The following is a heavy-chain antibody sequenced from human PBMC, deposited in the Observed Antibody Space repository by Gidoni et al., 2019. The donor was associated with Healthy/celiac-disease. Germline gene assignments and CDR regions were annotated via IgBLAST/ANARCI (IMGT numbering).Heavy chain of an antibody. Sequence: QVQLVESVGGVVQPGRSLRLSCAASGFTFRSYGMHWVRQAPGKGLEWVAVIWYDGSNKYYADSVKGRFTISRDNSKNTLYLQMNSLRAEDTAVYYCARHPGKITFYGGIDYWGQGTLVTVSS. J-gene: IGHJ4*02. V-gene: IGHV3-33*01. CDR1: GFTFRSYG. D-gene: IGHD4-17*01. CDR2: IWYDGSNK. CDR3: ARHPGKITFYGGIDY.